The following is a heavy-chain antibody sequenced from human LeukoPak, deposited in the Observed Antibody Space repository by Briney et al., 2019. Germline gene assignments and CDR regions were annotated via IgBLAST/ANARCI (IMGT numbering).Heavy chain of an antibody. D-gene: IGHD3-10*02. J-gene: IGHJ6*03. Sequence: GGSLRLSCAASGFTFSSYSMNWVRQAPGKGLEWVSSISSSSSYIYYADSVKGRFTISRGNAKNSLYLQMNSLRAEDTAVYYCARGATFEYYYYYMDVWGKGTTVTVSS. CDR3: ARGATFEYYYYYMDV. CDR2: ISSSSSYI. CDR1: GFTFSSYS. V-gene: IGHV3-21*01.